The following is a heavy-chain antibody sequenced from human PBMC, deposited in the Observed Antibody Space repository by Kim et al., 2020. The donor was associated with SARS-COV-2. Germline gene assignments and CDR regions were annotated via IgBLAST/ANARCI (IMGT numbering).Heavy chain of an antibody. CDR2: IDGSDGTT. CDR3: LKGGWGWIWDY. D-gene: IGHD2-21*01. V-gene: IGHV3-23*01. J-gene: IGHJ4*02. Sequence: RGSLRLSCTTSGLTFTGHAMSWVRQAPGKGLEWVSSIDGSDGTTYYVDSVKGRFSISRDDSKNTLYLQMSALRADDTAAYYCLKGGWGWIWDYWGQGTL. CDR1: GLTFTGHA.